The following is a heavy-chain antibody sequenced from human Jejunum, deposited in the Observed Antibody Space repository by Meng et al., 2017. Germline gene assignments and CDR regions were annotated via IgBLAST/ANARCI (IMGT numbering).Heavy chain of an antibody. D-gene: IGHD3-9*01. Sequence: SQTRSLTRAVYDGSLGGYYLSWIRQPPRQGLEWAGEIHPGGSTSYNPSLQSRVTIAVDTSKNQFSVTLSSVSAADTAVYYCATGVDWAKSGNIWGQGTLVTGS. J-gene: IGHJ4*02. CDR3: ATGVDWAKSGNI. V-gene: IGHV4-34*01. CDR1: DGSLGGYY. CDR2: IHPGGST.